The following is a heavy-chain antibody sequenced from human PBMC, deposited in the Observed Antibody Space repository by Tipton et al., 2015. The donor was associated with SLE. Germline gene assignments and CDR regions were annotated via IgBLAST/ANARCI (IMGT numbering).Heavy chain of an antibody. CDR2: IHSNGNT. Sequence: LRLSCTVSAGSISGYFWTWIRQPPGKGLEWIGYIHSNGNTRYNPSLKSRLTISVDTSKNQFSLRLNSVNAADTAVYYCARIPDISGWPFDHWGQGTLVTVSS. J-gene: IGHJ4*02. D-gene: IGHD6-19*01. CDR1: AGSISGYF. V-gene: IGHV4-59*01. CDR3: ARIPDISGWPFDH.